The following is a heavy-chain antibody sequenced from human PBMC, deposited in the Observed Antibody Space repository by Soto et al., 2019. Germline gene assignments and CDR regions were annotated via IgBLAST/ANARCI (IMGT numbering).Heavy chain of an antibody. D-gene: IGHD3-22*01. CDR3: ARRGTGDSSGYYYDWFDP. CDR1: GGSISSSSYY. J-gene: IGHJ5*02. Sequence: TSETLSLTCIVSGGSISSSSYYWGWIRQPPGKGLEWIGSIYYSGSTYYNPSLKSRVTISVDTSKNQFSLKLSSVTAADTAVYYCARRGTGDSSGYYYDWFDPWGQGTLVTVSS. CDR2: IYYSGST. V-gene: IGHV4-39*07.